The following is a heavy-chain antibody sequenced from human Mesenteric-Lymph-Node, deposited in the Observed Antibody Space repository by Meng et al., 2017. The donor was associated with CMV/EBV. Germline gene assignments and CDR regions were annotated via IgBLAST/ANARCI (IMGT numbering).Heavy chain of an antibody. Sequence: GESLKISCAASGFTFSSYAMSWVRQAPGKGLEWVSAISGSGGSTYYADSVKGRFTVSRDNSKNTLYLQMNSLRPEDTAVYYCATKKEGCSSSSCFDYWGQGTLVTVSS. J-gene: IGHJ4*02. CDR2: ISGSGGST. CDR3: ATKKEGCSSSSCFDY. V-gene: IGHV3-23*01. D-gene: IGHD2-2*01. CDR1: GFTFSSYA.